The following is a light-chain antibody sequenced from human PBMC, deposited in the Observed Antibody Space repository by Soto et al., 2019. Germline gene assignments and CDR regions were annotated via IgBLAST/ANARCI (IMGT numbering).Light chain of an antibody. CDR3: QHYNTYPVT. Sequence: DIQMTQSPSTLSASVGDRVTITCRASQSISNWLAWYQQKPGKAPNRLIYKASSLESGVQSRFSGSGSGTEFTLTISSLQPDDFATSYCQHYNTYPVTFGQGTRLEIK. CDR1: QSISNW. CDR2: KAS. J-gene: IGKJ5*01. V-gene: IGKV1-5*03.